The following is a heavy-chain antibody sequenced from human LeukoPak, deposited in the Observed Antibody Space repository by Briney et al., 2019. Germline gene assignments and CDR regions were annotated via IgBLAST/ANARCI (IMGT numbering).Heavy chain of an antibody. V-gene: IGHV1-2*02. CDR3: ARVRWLVGAADY. D-gene: IGHD1-26*01. J-gene: IGHJ4*02. CDR2: INPNSGGT. Sequence: ASVKVSCKASGYTFTGYYMHWVRQAPGQGLEWMGWINPNSGGTNYAQKFQGRVTMTRDTSISTACMELSRLRSDDTAVYYCARVRWLVGAADYWGQGTLVTVSS. CDR1: GYTFTGYY.